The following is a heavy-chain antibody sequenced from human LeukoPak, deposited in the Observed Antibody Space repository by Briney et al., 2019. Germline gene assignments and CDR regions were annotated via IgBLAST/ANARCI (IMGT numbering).Heavy chain of an antibody. V-gene: IGHV4-4*02. CDR2: IYHSGST. CDR3: ARDLSLATRYYYDSSGAFDI. Sequence: SGTLSLTCAVSGGSISSSNWWSWVRQPPGKGLEWIGEIYHSGSTNYNPSLKSRVTISVDKSKNQFSLKLSSVTAADTAVYYCARDLSLATRYYYDSSGAFDIWGQGTMVTVSS. CDR1: GGSISSSNW. D-gene: IGHD3-22*01. J-gene: IGHJ3*02.